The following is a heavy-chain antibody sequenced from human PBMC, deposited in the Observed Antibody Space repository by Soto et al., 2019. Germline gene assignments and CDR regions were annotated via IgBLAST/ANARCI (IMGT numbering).Heavy chain of an antibody. Sequence: QVQLQESGPGLVKPSETLSLTCTVSGGSISSYYWSWIRQPPGKGLEWIGYIYYSGSTNYNPSLKRRVTISVDTSKNQCSLKLSSVTAADTAVYYCARDRCSSTSCYADAFDIWGQGTMVTVSS. CDR2: IYYSGST. J-gene: IGHJ3*02. V-gene: IGHV4-59*01. CDR3: ARDRCSSTSCYADAFDI. D-gene: IGHD2-2*01. CDR1: GGSISSYY.